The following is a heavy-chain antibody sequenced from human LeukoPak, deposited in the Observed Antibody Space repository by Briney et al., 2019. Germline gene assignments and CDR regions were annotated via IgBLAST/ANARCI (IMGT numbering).Heavy chain of an antibody. D-gene: IGHD2-2*01. CDR1: GFTFSSYA. CDR3: ARGDIVVVPAARTDYVWGSYALDY. CDR2: ISYDGSNK. J-gene: IGHJ4*02. V-gene: IGHV3-30*04. Sequence: PGGSLRLSRAASGFTFSSYAMHWVRQAPGKGLEWVAVISYDGSNKYYADSVKGRFTISRDNSKNTLYLQMNSLRAEDTAVYYCARGDIVVVPAARTDYVWGSYALDYWGQGTLVTVSS.